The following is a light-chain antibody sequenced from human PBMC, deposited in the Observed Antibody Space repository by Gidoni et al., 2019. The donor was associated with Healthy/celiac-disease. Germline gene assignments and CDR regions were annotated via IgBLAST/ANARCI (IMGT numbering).Light chain of an antibody. Sequence: EIVMTQSPATLSVSPGERATLSCRASQSVSSNLAWYPQKPGQAPRLLIYGASTRATGIPARFSGSGSGTEFTLTISSLQSEDFAVYYCQQYNNWPRWTFCQGTKVEIK. CDR2: GAS. CDR1: QSVSSN. V-gene: IGKV3-15*01. J-gene: IGKJ1*01. CDR3: QQYNNWPRWT.